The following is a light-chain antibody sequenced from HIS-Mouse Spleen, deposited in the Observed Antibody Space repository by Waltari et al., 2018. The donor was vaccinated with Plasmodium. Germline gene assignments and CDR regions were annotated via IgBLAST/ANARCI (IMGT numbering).Light chain of an antibody. CDR1: QSVSSN. CDR3: QQYNIWSFT. CDR2: VAS. V-gene: IGKV3D-15*01. J-gene: IGKJ3*01. Sequence: EIVMTQSPATLSVSPGERATLSCRASQSVSSNLVWYQQKPAQAPRLLIYVASTRATGLPPRFRGSGSGTEFTLTISSLLSEDFAVYYCQQYNIWSFTFGPGTKVDIK.